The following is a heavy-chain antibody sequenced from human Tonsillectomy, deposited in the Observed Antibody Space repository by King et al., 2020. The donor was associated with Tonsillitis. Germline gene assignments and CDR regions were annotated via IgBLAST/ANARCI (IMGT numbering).Heavy chain of an antibody. CDR3: ARGYGSGTYVY. V-gene: IGHV1-69*01. D-gene: IGHD3-10*01. Sequence: VQLVESGAEVKKPGSSVKVSCRASGGIFSSSAFSWVRQAPGPGLEWMGGITPILRTANLAQKFQGRVTIRSDESTSTAYMELSSLKSQDTAVYYCARGYGSGTYVYWGQGTLVTVSS. CDR1: GGIFSSSA. J-gene: IGHJ4*02. CDR2: ITPILRTA.